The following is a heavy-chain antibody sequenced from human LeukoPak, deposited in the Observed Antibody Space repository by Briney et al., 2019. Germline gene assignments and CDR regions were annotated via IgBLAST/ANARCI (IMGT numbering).Heavy chain of an antibody. CDR3: AREDLHNRPDLGATMVGWFDP. V-gene: IGHV4-34*01. CDR2: INHSGST. Sequence: SETLSLTCAVYGGSFSGYYWSWIRQPPGKGLEWIGEINHSGSTNYNPSLKSRVTISVDTSKNQFSLKLSSVTAADTAVYYCAREDLHNRPDLGATMVGWFDPWGQGTLVTVSS. D-gene: IGHD1-26*01. J-gene: IGHJ5*02. CDR1: GGSFSGYY.